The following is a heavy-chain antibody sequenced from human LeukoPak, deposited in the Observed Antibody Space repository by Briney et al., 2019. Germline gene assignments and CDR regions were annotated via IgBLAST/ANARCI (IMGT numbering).Heavy chain of an antibody. V-gene: IGHV1-18*04. CDR1: GYTFTGYY. CDR3: ARTNYITMIVVVTRDAFDI. J-gene: IGHJ3*02. CDR2: ISAYNGNT. D-gene: IGHD3-22*01. Sequence: ASVKVSCKASGYTFTGYYMHWVRQAPGQGLEWMGWISAYNGNTNYAQKFQGRVTMTTDTSTSTAYMELRSLRSDDTAVYYCARTNYITMIVVVTRDAFDIWGQGTMVTVSS.